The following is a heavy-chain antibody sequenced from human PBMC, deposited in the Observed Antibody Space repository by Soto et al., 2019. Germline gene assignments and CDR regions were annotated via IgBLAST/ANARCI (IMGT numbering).Heavy chain of an antibody. CDR1: GYTFTRYT. D-gene: IGHD2-15*01. J-gene: IGHJ5*02. CDR2: INPDNGNT. CDR3: ARGIATGQLDP. Sequence: ASVNVSFKASGYTFTRYTMNWVRQAPGQRLEWMGWINPDNGNTKSSQKFQDRVIITRDTSASTAYMDLGSLRSEDTAVYYCARGIATGQLDPWGQGTLVTVSS. V-gene: IGHV1-3*01.